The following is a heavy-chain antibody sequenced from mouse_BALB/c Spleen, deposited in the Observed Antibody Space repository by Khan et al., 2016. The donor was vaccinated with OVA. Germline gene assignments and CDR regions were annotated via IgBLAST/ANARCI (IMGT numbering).Heavy chain of an antibody. CDR1: GYIFTNYW. D-gene: IGHD3-2*02. Sequence: QVQLKESGAEVVRPGASVKLSCKTSGYIFTNYWIHWVKQRSGQGLEWIARIYPGTDNTYYNEKLKDKATLTADKSSSTAYLQLSSLKSEDSAVNFCAREEALYYFAYWGQGTTLTVSS. CDR2: IYPGTDNT. CDR3: AREEALYYFAY. V-gene: IGHV1-76*01. J-gene: IGHJ2*01.